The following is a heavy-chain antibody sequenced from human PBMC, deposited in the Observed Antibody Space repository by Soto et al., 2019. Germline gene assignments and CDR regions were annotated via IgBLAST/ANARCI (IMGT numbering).Heavy chain of an antibody. Sequence: QITLKESGPTLVKPTQTLTLTCTFSGFSLSTSGVAVGWIRQPPGKALEWLALIYWDDDKRYSPSLKSRLTITKDTSKSQVVLTMTNMDPVDTATFYCAHRHRTYYYDSSGWGFDSWGQGTLVTVSS. D-gene: IGHD3-22*01. CDR3: AHRHRTYYYDSSGWGFDS. V-gene: IGHV2-5*02. J-gene: IGHJ4*02. CDR1: GFSLSTSGVA. CDR2: IYWDDDK.